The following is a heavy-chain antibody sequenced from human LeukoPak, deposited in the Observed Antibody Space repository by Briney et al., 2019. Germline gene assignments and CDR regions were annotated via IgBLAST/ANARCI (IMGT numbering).Heavy chain of an antibody. CDR3: AKVRSGNNYYFDY. V-gene: IGHV3-23*01. D-gene: IGHD1/OR15-1a*01. CDR2: MSASSSHT. J-gene: IGHJ4*02. Sequence: PGGSLRLSCAASGFTFSDFAMSWVRQAPGKGLEWVSGMSASSSHTHSADFVKGRFTISRDNFKNTLYLQMNGLRVEDTAVYYCAKVRSGNNYYFDYWGQGTLVTVSS. CDR1: GFTFSDFA.